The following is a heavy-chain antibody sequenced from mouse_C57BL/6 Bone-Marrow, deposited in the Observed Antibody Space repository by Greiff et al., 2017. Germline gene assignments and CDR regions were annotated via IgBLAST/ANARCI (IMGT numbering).Heavy chain of an antibody. V-gene: IGHV2-2*01. CDR1: GFSLTSYG. CDR3: ARKGGLLLYAMDY. J-gene: IGHJ4*01. Sequence: QVQLKESGPGLVQPSQSLSITCTVSGFSLTSYGVHWVRQPPGKGLEWLGVIWSGGSTDYNAAFISRLSISKDNSKSQVFFKMNSLQADDTAIYYCARKGGLLLYAMDYWGQGTSVTVSS. D-gene: IGHD2-3*01. CDR2: IWSGGST.